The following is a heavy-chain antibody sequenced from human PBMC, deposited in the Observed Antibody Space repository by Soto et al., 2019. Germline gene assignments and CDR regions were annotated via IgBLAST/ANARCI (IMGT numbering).Heavy chain of an antibody. Sequence: QVQLVQSGAGLKKPGSSVKVSCKASGGTFNNYAISWVRQAPGQGLEWMGGIIPIIGTADYAHKFQGRLAISADESTGTTFMELSSLRSEDTALYYSARGGVDVVATSAFDYWGQGTLVTVSS. J-gene: IGHJ4*02. CDR1: GGTFNNYA. V-gene: IGHV1-69*01. CDR2: IIPIIGTA. CDR3: ARGGVDVVATSAFDY. D-gene: IGHD5-12*01.